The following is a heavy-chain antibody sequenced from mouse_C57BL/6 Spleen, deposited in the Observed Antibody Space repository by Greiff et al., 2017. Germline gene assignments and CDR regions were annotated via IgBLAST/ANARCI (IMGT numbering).Heavy chain of an antibody. V-gene: IGHV1-50*01. D-gene: IGHD1-1*01. CDR3: ARPYGSSYGFAY. CDR2: IDPSDSYT. Sequence: QVQLQQPGAELVKPGASVKLSCKASGYTFTSYWMQWVKQRPGQGLEWIGEIDPSDSYTNYNQKFKGKATLTVDTSSSTAYMQLSSLTSEDSAVYYCARPYGSSYGFAYWGQGTLVTVSA. J-gene: IGHJ3*01. CDR1: GYTFTSYW.